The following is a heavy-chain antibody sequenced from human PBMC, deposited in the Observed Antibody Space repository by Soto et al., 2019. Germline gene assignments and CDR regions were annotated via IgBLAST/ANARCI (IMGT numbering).Heavy chain of an antibody. CDR2: IYHSGST. CDR1: GYSISSDYY. CDR3: ARDQSSSGWYYYGMDV. J-gene: IGHJ6*02. V-gene: IGHV4-38-2*02. Sequence: SETLSLTCAVSGYSISSDYYWGWIRQPPGKGLEWIGSIYHSGSTYYNPSLKSRVTISVDTSKNQFSLKLRSVTAADTAVYYCARDQSSSGWYYYGMDVWGQGTTVTVSS. D-gene: IGHD6-19*01.